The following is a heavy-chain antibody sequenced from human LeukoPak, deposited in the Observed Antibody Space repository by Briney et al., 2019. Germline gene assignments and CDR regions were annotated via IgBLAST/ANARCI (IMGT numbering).Heavy chain of an antibody. CDR2: ISGSGGST. V-gene: IGHV3-23*01. J-gene: IGHJ4*02. CDR1: GFTFSSYA. CDR3: AKDRFYGSGYYFDY. Sequence: GGSLRLSCAASGFTFSSYAMSWVRQAPGKGLEWVSAISGSGGSTYYADSVKGRFTISRDNSKNTLYLQMNSLRAEDTAVYYCAKDRFYGSGYYFDYWAREPWSPSPQ. D-gene: IGHD3-10*01.